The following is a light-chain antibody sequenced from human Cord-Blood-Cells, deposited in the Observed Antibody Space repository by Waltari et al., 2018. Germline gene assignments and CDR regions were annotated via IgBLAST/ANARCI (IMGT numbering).Light chain of an antibody. V-gene: IGKV3-11*01. CDR1: QSVSSY. J-gene: IGKJ4*01. CDR3: QQRSNWPLT. CDR2: DAS. Sequence: EIVLTQSPATLSLSPGGRATLSCRASQSVSSYLAWYQQKPGRATSLLIYDASNRATGIPARFSGSGSGTYFTLTISSLEPEDFAVYYCQQRSNWPLTFGGGTKVEIK.